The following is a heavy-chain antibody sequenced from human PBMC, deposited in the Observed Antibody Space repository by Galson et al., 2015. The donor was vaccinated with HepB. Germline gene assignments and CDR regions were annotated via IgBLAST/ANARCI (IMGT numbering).Heavy chain of an antibody. J-gene: IGHJ4*02. CDR1: GFTFSTYG. V-gene: IGHV3-23*01. D-gene: IGHD5-24*01. CDR2: IGGSDGSK. Sequence: SLRLSCAASGFTFSTYGMSWVRQAPAKGLEWVSSIGGSDGSKHYADSVKGRFTISRDNSKNTLHLQMNSLRAEDTAVYYCAKGQRSDGYNPFDHWGQGTLVTVSS. CDR3: AKGQRSDGYNPFDH.